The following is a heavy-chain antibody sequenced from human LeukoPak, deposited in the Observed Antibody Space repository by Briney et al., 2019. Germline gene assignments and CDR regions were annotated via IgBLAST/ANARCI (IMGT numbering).Heavy chain of an antibody. V-gene: IGHV3-23*01. CDR2: ISGSGGST. J-gene: IGHJ4*02. CDR1: GVTFSSCA. D-gene: IGHD1-26*01. CDR3: AKEVGVTPFFDY. Sequence: GGSLRLSCVASGVTFSSCAMSWVRQAPGKGLEWVSAISGSGGSTYYADSVKGRFTISRDNSKNTLDLQMNSLRAEDTAVYYCAKEVGVTPFFDYWGQGALVTVSS.